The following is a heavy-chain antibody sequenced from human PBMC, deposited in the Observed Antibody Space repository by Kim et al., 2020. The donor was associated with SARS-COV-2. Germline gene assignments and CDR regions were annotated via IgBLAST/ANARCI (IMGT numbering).Heavy chain of an antibody. J-gene: IGHJ5*02. CDR2: INHSGGT. D-gene: IGHD5-12*01. CDR1: GGSFSGYY. Sequence: SETLSLTCAVYGGSFSGYYWSWSLQPPGRGGEWWGEINHSGGTNYNPSLKSRVTISVDTSKNQFSLKLSSVTAADTAVYYCAREVEMASQRGWFDPWGQGTLVTVSS. CDR3: AREVEMASQRGWFDP. V-gene: IGHV4-34*01.